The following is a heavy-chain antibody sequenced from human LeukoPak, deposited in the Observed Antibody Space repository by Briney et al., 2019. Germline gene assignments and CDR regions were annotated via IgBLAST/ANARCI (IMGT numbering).Heavy chain of an antibody. CDR2: IYYSGST. V-gene: IGHV4-59*01. D-gene: IGHD2-2*01. J-gene: IGHJ4*02. CDR3: ARALMPAAARFDY. CDR1: GGSISSYY. Sequence: SETLSLTCTVSGGSISSYYWSWIRQPPGKGLEWIGYIYYSGSTNYNPSLKSRVTISVDTSKNQFSLKLSSVTAADTAVYYCARALMPAAARFDYWGQGTLVTVSS.